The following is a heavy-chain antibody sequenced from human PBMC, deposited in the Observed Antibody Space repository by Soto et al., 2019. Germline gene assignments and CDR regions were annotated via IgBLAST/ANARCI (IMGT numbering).Heavy chain of an antibody. J-gene: IGHJ4*02. CDR1: AFTFSSYG. CDR2: ISYDGSNK. CDR3: AKDRSFYYYDSSGYPNY. V-gene: IGHV3-30*18. D-gene: IGHD3-22*01. Sequence: GGSLRLSCAASAFTFSSYGMHWVRQAPGKGLEWVAVISYDGSNKYYADSVKGRFTISRDNSKNTLYLQMNSLRPEDTAVYYCAKDRSFYYYDSSGYPNYWGQGTLVTVSS.